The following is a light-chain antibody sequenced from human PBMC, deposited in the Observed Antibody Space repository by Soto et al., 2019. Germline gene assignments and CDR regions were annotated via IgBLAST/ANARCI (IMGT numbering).Light chain of an antibody. J-gene: IGKJ2*01. CDR2: AAS. CDR1: QGIRDD. V-gene: IGKV1-6*01. Sequence: AIQMTQSPSSLSASVGDRVTITCRASQGIRDDLAWYQQRPGKAPKLLIYAASNLHSGVPSRFSGSGSGTDFTLIISSLQPEDFATYYCLQDYDYPYTFGQGTKLEIK. CDR3: LQDYDYPYT.